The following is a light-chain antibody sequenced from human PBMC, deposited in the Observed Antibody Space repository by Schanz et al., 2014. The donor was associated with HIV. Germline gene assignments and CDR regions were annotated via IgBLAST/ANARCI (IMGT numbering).Light chain of an antibody. CDR2: GAS. CDR3: QQRSNWPPIFT. CDR1: QSVSSN. Sequence: EIVMTQSPATLSVSPGERATLSCRASQSVSSNLAWYQQKPGQAPRLLIYGASTRATGVPARFSGSGSGTEFTLTISSREPEDFAVYYCQQRSNWPPIFTFGPGTKVDIK. V-gene: IGKV3-15*01. J-gene: IGKJ3*01.